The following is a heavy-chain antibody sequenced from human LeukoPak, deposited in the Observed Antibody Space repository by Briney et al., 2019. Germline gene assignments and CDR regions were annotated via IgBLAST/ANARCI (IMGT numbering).Heavy chain of an antibody. D-gene: IGHD7-27*01. J-gene: IGHJ4*02. V-gene: IGHV6-1*01. CDR2: TYYRPKWYN. CDR1: GDSVSSNSAA. CDR3: ATTRTGYFDY. Sequence: SQTLSLTCAISGDSVSSNSAAWNWIRQSPLRGLEWLGRTYYRPKWYNDYAVSVKSQITINPDTSKNQFSLHLNSVTPEDTAVYYCATTRTGYFDYWGQGTLVTVSS.